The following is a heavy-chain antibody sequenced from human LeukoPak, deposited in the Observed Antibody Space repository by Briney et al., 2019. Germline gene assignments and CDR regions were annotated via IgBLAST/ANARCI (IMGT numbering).Heavy chain of an antibody. CDR3: ASETYYDSSGYYY. Sequence: PGGSLRLSCAASGFTFSSYWMSWVRQAPGKGLEWVASIKQDGSEIYYVDSVKGRFTISRDNAKNSLYLQMNSLRAEDTAVYYCASETYYDSSGYYYWGQGTLVTVSS. V-gene: IGHV3-7*04. D-gene: IGHD3-22*01. CDR2: IKQDGSEI. CDR1: GFTFSSYW. J-gene: IGHJ4*02.